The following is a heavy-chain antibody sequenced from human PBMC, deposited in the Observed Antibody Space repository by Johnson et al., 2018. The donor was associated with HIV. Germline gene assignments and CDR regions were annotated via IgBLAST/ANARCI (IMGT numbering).Heavy chain of an antibody. V-gene: IGHV3-9*01. CDR3: AKDASGSYSRAQSISDAFDI. Sequence: EVQLVESGGGVVRPGGSLRLSCAASGFTFDDYDMTWVRQGPGKGLEWVSGISWNSGSIGYADSVKGRFTISRDNSKNSLYLQMNSLRTEDTALYYCAKDASGSYSRAQSISDAFDIWGQGTMVTVSS. D-gene: IGHD1-26*01. CDR2: ISWNSGSI. CDR1: GFTFDDYD. J-gene: IGHJ3*02.